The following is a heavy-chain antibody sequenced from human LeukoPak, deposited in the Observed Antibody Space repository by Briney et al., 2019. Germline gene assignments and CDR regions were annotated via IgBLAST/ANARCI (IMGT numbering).Heavy chain of an antibody. CDR1: GGSISSGSYY. CDR2: IYTSGST. Sequence: SETLSLTCTVSGGSISSGSYYWSWIRQPAGKGLEWIGRIYTSGSTNYNPSLKSRVTISVDTSKNQFSLKLSSVTAADTAVYYCARGVHYDSSGPTMAHAFDIWGQGTMVTVSS. J-gene: IGHJ3*02. V-gene: IGHV4-61*02. CDR3: ARGVHYDSSGPTMAHAFDI. D-gene: IGHD3-22*01.